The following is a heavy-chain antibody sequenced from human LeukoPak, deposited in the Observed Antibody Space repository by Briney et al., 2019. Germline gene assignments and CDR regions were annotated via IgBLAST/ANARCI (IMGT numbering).Heavy chain of an antibody. CDR3: ARSGTTYYYDSSTRI. D-gene: IGHD3-22*01. J-gene: IGHJ3*02. CDR1: GFTFSSYA. Sequence: GGSLRLSCAASGFTFSSYAMSWVRQAPGKGLEWVSYISSTSAGIYYADSVEGRFTVSRDNAKNSLYLQMSSLRAEDTAIYYCARSGTTYYYDSSTRIWGQGTMVTVSS. CDR2: ISSTSAGI. V-gene: IGHV3-21*05.